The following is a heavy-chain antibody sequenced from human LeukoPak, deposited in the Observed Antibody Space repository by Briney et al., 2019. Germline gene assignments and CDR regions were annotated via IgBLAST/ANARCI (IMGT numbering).Heavy chain of an antibody. Sequence: GGSLRRSGAASAFTVSSNYRGWVRHAPGKGLEWVSVIYSGGSTYYADSVKGRCTISRDNSKSTLYLQMNSVRAEDTAAYYCARGRPYYYDSSGYCPYDAFDIWGQGTMVTVSS. J-gene: IGHJ3*02. CDR3: ARGRPYYYDSSGYCPYDAFDI. CDR2: IYSGGST. D-gene: IGHD3-22*01. V-gene: IGHV3-53*01. CDR1: AFTVSSNY.